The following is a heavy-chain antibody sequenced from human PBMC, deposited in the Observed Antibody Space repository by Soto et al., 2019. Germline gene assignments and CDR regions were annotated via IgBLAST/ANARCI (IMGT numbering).Heavy chain of an antibody. J-gene: IGHJ4*02. CDR3: ARASGDSSGYSFDY. D-gene: IGHD3-22*01. V-gene: IGHV4-30-4*01. Sequence: SETLSLTCTVSGGSISSGDYYWSWIRHPPGKGLEWIGYISYSGITYYNPSLESRVTISVDTSKNQFSLKLSSVTAADTAVYYCARASGDSSGYSFDYWGQGTLVTVSS. CDR2: ISYSGIT. CDR1: GGSISSGDYY.